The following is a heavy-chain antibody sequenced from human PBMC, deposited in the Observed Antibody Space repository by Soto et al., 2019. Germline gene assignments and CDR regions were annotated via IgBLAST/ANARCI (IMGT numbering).Heavy chain of an antibody. CDR1: GGSFSGYY. V-gene: IGHV4-34*01. CDR3: AREPPRGAVAAKIGFRPKKYAFDI. D-gene: IGHD6-19*01. Sequence: SETLSLTCAVYGGSFSGYYWSWSRQPPGKGLEWIGEINHSGSTNYNPSLKSRVTISVDTSKNQFSLKLSSLTAADTAVYYCAREPPRGAVAAKIGFRPKKYAFDIWGQRTMVTASS. J-gene: IGHJ3*02. CDR2: INHSGST.